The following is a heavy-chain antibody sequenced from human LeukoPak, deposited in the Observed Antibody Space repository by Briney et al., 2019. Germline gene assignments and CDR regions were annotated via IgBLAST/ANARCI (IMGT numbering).Heavy chain of an antibody. CDR1: GGSISSYY. CDR2: IYYSGST. V-gene: IGHV4-59*01. J-gene: IGHJ4*02. CDR3: AGYGDYGEYHFDY. D-gene: IGHD4-17*01. Sequence: SETLSLTCTVSGGSISSYYWSWIRQPPGKGLEWIGYIYYSGSTNYNPSLKSRVTISVDTSKNQFSLKLSSVTAADTAVYYCAGYGDYGEYHFDYWGQGTLVTVSS.